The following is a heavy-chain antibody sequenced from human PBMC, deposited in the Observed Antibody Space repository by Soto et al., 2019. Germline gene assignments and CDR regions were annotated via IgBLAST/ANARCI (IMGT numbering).Heavy chain of an antibody. CDR1: VGSFSGYY. CDR2: INHSGST. J-gene: IGHJ5*02. V-gene: IGHV4-34*01. Sequence: LSLTFAVYVGSFSGYYWSWIRQPPGKGLEWIGEINHSGSTNYNPSLKSRVTISVDTSKNQFSLKLRSVTAEDTAVYYCARGGIFGIAVAGRGNWFDPWGQGTLITVYS. D-gene: IGHD6-19*01. CDR3: ARGGIFGIAVAGRGNWFDP.